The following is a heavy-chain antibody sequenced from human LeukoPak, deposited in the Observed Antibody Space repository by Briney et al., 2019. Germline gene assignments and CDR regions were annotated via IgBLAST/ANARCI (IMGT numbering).Heavy chain of an antibody. CDR3: AKDRYSYAFEYSDS. CDR1: GFTFSSYG. J-gene: IGHJ4*02. D-gene: IGHD5-18*01. V-gene: IGHV3-30*02. Sequence: PGGSLRLSCAASGFTFSSYGMHWVRQAPGKGLEWVAVIWYDGSNKYYADSVKGRFTISRDNSKNTLSLQVSGLRAEDTAVYYCAKDRYSYAFEYSDSWGQGTLVTVSS. CDR2: IWYDGSNK.